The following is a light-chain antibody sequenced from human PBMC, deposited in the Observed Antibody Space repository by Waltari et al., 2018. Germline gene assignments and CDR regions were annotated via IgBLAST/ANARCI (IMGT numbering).Light chain of an antibody. CDR3: QQYNNWPPYT. V-gene: IGKV3-15*01. CDR1: QSVTSK. J-gene: IGKJ2*01. Sequence: ETVMTQSPVTLSVSPGEGATLSCRASQSVTSKLAWYQQKPGQAPRLLIYGASTRATGIPARFSGSGSGTEFTLTISSLQSEDFAVYYCQQYNNWPPYTFGQGTKLEIK. CDR2: GAS.